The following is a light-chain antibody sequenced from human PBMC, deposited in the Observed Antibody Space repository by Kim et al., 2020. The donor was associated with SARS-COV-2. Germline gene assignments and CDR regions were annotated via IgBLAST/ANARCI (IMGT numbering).Light chain of an antibody. J-gene: IGLJ2*01. CDR2: SNN. CDR1: SSNIGSIT. V-gene: IGLV1-44*01. CDR3: AAWDDSLNGVV. Sequence: GQRVIISCSGSSSNIGSITVNWYQQLPGTAPKLLIDSNNQRPTGVPDRFSGSKSGTSASLAISGLQSEDEADYYCAAWDDSLNGVVFGGGTKLTVL.